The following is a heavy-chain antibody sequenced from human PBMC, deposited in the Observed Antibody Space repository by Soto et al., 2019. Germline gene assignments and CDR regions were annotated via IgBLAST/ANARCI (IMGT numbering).Heavy chain of an antibody. Sequence: EVQLVETGGGLIQPGGSLRLSCAASGFTVSSNYMSWVRQAPGKGLEWVSVIYSGGSTYYADSVKGRFTISRDNSKNTLYLQMNSLRAEDTAVYYCARESVEMATLRAFDIWGQGTMVTVSS. CDR2: IYSGGST. J-gene: IGHJ3*02. CDR3: ARESVEMATLRAFDI. V-gene: IGHV3-53*02. CDR1: GFTVSSNY. D-gene: IGHD5-12*01.